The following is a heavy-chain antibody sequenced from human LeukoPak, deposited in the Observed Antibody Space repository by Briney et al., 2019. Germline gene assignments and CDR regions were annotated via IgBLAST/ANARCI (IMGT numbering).Heavy chain of an antibody. J-gene: IGHJ4*02. Sequence: SETLSLTCTVSGGSISSSSYYWGWIRQPPGKGLEWIGSIYYSGSTYYNPSLKSRVTISEDTSKSQFSLKLSSVTAADTAVYYCARANGIVGATKYFDYWGQGTLVTVSS. D-gene: IGHD1-26*01. V-gene: IGHV4-39*07. CDR2: IYYSGST. CDR1: GGSISSSSYY. CDR3: ARANGIVGATKYFDY.